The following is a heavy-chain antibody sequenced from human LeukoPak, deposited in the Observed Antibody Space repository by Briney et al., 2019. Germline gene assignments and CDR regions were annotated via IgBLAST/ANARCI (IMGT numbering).Heavy chain of an antibody. Sequence: GGSLRLSCAASGFTFSTYAPTWVRQAPGKGLEWVSAIGSAGVTFYADSVKGRFTISRDNSKNTLYLQMNSLRGDDTAVYFCAKGRAYRVYASSDSWGQGTLVTVSS. D-gene: IGHD2-8*01. CDR3: AKGRAYRVYASSDS. CDR2: IGSAGVT. CDR1: GFTFSTYA. J-gene: IGHJ4*02. V-gene: IGHV3-23*01.